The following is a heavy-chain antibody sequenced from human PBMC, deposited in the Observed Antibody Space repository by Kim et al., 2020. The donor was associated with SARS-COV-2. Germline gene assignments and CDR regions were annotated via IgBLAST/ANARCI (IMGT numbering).Heavy chain of an antibody. CDR1: GFTLSNNA. V-gene: IGHV3-23*01. CDR3: GGHVAFSY. J-gene: IGHJ4*03. D-gene: IGHD5-12*01. CDR2: IRGGGDT. Sequence: GGSLRLSCAASGFTLSNNAMTWVRQAPGKGLEWVSDIRGGGDTYYADSVKGRFTFSRDDSQNVLFLQMDSLRADDTALYYCGGHVAFSYWGHGTLVTVSS.